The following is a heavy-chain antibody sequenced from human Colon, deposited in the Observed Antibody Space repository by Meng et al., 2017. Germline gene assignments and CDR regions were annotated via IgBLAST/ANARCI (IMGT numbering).Heavy chain of an antibody. CDR3: ARGRYSGYLP. Sequence: QGKLQRWGAGLLKPSETLSLTCAVYGGSFSGYYWSWIRQPPGKGLEWIGEINHSGSTNYNPSLKSRVTISVDTSKNQFSLKLSSVTAADTAVYYCARGRYSGYLPWGQGTLVTVSS. CDR1: GGSFSGYY. CDR2: INHSGST. D-gene: IGHD5-12*01. J-gene: IGHJ5*02. V-gene: IGHV4-34*01.